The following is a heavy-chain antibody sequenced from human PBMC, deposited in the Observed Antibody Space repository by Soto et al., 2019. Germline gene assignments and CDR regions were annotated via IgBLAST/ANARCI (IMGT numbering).Heavy chain of an antibody. CDR2: IYYSGST. Sequence: PSETLSLTCTVSGGSVGSGSYYWSWILHPPGKGLEWIGYIYYSGSTNYNPSLKSRVTISVDTSKNQFSLKLSSVTAADTAVYYCARAKYDFTTWFDPWGQGTLVTVSS. J-gene: IGHJ5*02. CDR3: ARAKYDFTTWFDP. V-gene: IGHV4-61*01. CDR1: GGSVGSGSYY. D-gene: IGHD3-3*01.